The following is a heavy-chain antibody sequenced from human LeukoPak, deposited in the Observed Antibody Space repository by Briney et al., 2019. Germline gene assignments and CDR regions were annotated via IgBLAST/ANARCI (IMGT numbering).Heavy chain of an antibody. Sequence: ASVKVSCKASGYTFTGSYMHWVRQAPGQGLEWMGRINPNSGGTNYAQKFQGRVTMTRDTSTSTVYMELSSLRSEDTAVYYCARGGTIFGVVMKRDAFDIWGQGTMVTVSS. J-gene: IGHJ3*02. CDR2: INPNSGGT. CDR1: GYTFTGSY. CDR3: ARGGTIFGVVMKRDAFDI. V-gene: IGHV1-2*06. D-gene: IGHD3-3*01.